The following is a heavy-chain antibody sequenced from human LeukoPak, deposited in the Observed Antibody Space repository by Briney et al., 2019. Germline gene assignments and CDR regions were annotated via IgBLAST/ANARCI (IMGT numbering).Heavy chain of an antibody. CDR3: ARDGSSWTFGY. J-gene: IGHJ4*02. Sequence: GGSLRLSCVASAFIVSSNCMTWVRQAPGKGLEWVSAISGSGGSTYYADSVKGRFTISRDNAKNSLYLQMNSLRAEDTAVYYCARDGSSWTFGYWGQGTLVTVSS. D-gene: IGHD6-13*01. V-gene: IGHV3-48*01. CDR2: ISGSGGST. CDR1: AFIVSSNC.